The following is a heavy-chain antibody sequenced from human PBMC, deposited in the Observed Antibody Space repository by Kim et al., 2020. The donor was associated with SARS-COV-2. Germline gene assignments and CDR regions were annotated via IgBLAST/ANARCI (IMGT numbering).Heavy chain of an antibody. CDR2: IYSSGDTT. D-gene: IGHD4-17*01. J-gene: IGHJ4*02. CDR3: AKRGGDYGDYLVYFDY. CDR1: GFAFSTYA. V-gene: IGHV3-23*01. Sequence: GGSLRLSCAASGFAFSTYAMNWVRQAPGKGLEWVSVIYSSGDTTFYADSVKGRFTISRDNSKNTLYLQMNSLRVEDTAVYFCAKRGGDYGDYLVYFDYWGQGTLVTVSS.